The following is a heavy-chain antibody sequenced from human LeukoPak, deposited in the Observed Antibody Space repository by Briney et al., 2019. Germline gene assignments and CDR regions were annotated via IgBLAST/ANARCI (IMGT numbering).Heavy chain of an antibody. Sequence: SAPTLISPAQTLTLTCTFSGLALHPRGLGVGWIRQPPGEAMEWFSLSYWNDDKRYIPALKTRLTITKHTSKNQVVLTMTNMDPVDTATYYCALRPKAGLNWFDPWRQGTMLSVRS. V-gene: IGHV2-5*01. CDR3: ALRPKAGLNWFDP. J-gene: IGHJ5*02. CDR2: SYWNDDK. CDR1: GLALHPRGLG.